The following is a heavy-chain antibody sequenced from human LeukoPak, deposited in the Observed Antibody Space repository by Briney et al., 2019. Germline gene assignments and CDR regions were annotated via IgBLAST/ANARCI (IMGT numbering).Heavy chain of an antibody. J-gene: IGHJ4*02. CDR1: GGSISSYY. CDR2: IYYSGST. Sequence: SETLSLTCTVSGGSISSYYWSWIRQPPGKGLEWIGYIYYSGSTNYNPSFKSRVTISVDKSKNQFSLKLSSVTAADTAVYYCARARYSSSWACDYWGQGTLVTVSS. CDR3: ARARYSSSWACDY. V-gene: IGHV4-59*01. D-gene: IGHD6-13*01.